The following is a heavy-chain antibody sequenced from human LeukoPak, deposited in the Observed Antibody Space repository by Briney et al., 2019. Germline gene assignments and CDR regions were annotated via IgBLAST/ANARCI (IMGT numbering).Heavy chain of an antibody. CDR2: ISWSSGNI. CDR1: GFTFDDYA. D-gene: IGHD5-12*01. J-gene: IGHJ6*02. V-gene: IGHV3-9*01. Sequence: GGSLRLSCAASGFTFDDYAMHWVRQVPGKGLEWVAGISWSSGNIGYADSARGRFTISRDNAKNSLHLQMNSLTTEDTALYFCARDSWRRAFNYGMDVWGQGTTVAVSS. CDR3: ARDSWRRAFNYGMDV.